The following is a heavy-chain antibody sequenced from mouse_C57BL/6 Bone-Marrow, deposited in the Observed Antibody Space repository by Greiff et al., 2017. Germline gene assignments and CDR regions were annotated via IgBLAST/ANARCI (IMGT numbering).Heavy chain of an antibody. CDR2: IYPGDGDT. CDR1: GYAFSSYW. Sequence: QVQLQQSGAELVKPGASVKISCKASGYAFSSYWMNWVKQRPGKGLEWIGQIYPGDGDTNYNGKFKGKATLTADKSSSTAYMQLSSLTSEDSAVYFCARSRGLRPPWYFDVWGTGTTVTVSS. J-gene: IGHJ1*03. V-gene: IGHV1-80*01. CDR3: ARSRGLRPPWYFDV. D-gene: IGHD2-4*01.